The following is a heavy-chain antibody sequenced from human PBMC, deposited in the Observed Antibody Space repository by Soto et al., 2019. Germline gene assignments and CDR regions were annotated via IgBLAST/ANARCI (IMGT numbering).Heavy chain of an antibody. V-gene: IGHV4-39*01. J-gene: IGHJ6*02. CDR2: IYYSGST. Sequence: SETQSPTCTVSGGTMSSSSYYWGWIRQPPGKGLEWIGSIYYSGSTYYNPSLKSRVTISVDTSKNQFSLKLSSVTAADTAVYYCARHGMDVWGQGTTVTV. CDR3: ARHGMDV. CDR1: GGTMSSSSYY.